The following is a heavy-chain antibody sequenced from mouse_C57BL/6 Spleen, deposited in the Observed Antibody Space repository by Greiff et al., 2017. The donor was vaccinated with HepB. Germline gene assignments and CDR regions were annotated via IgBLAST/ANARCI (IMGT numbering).Heavy chain of an antibody. CDR1: GYSFTSYY. D-gene: IGHD2-13*01. J-gene: IGHJ2*01. V-gene: IGHV1-66*01. CDR2: IYPGSGNT. Sequence: VQLQQSGPELVKPGASVKISCKASGYSFTSYYIHWVKQRPGQGLEWIGWIYPGSGNTKYNEKFKGKAKLTADTSSSTAYMQLSSLTSEDSAVYYCARDYCPLYFDYWGQGTTLTVSS. CDR3: ARDYCPLYFDY.